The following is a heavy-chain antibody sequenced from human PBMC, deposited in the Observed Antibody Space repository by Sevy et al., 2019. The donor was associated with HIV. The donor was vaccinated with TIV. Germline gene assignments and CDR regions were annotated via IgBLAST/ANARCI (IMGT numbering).Heavy chain of an antibody. D-gene: IGHD2-15*01. CDR1: GGSISSYY. CDR3: ARSESYATTLDL. CDR2: LHYSGST. J-gene: IGHJ2*01. V-gene: IGHV4-59*01. Sequence: SETLSLTCTVSGGSISSYYWSWIRQPPGKGLEWIGYLHYSGSTNYNPSLKSRVTISIDTSKNQFSLKLSSVTAADTAVYYCARSESYATTLDLWCRGTLVTVSS.